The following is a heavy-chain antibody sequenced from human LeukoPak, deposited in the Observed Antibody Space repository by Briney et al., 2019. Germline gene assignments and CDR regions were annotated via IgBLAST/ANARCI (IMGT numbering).Heavy chain of an antibody. D-gene: IGHD3-22*01. CDR1: GFTFSSYA. J-gene: IGHJ3*02. CDR3: AKDFVGVMSSDAFDI. V-gene: IGHV3-9*01. Sequence: HPGGSLRLSCAASGFTFSSYAMHWVRHAPGKGLEWVSGISWNSGSIGYADSVKGRFTISRDNAKNSLYLQMNSLRAEDTALYYCAKDFVGVMSSDAFDIWGQGTMVTVSS. CDR2: ISWNSGSI.